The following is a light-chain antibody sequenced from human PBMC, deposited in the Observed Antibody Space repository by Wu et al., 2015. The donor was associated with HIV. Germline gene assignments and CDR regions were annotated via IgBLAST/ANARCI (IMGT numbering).Light chain of an antibody. V-gene: IGKV3D-15*01. CDR1: QSISTY. CDR3: QQYNNWPPYT. CDR2: DVS. Sequence: IVMTQSPATLSVSPGERATLSCRASQSISTYLAWYQQKPGQAPRLLIYDVSKRATDIPDRFSGSGSETDFTLTITRLEPEDFAVYYCQQYNNWPPYTFGQGTKLEIK. J-gene: IGKJ2*01.